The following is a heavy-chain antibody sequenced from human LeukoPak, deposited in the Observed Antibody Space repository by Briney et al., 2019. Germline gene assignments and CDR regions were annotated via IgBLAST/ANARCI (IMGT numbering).Heavy chain of an antibody. Sequence: GGSLTLSCTASGFTFGDHAMSWVRQAPGKGLEWLGFIRSKAYGGTTEYAASAKGRFSISRDDSKSIAYLQMNSLTTEDTAVYCSRGPTQQWLYSGTDVWGQGTTVIVSS. CDR2: IRSKAYGGTT. CDR1: GFTFGDHA. V-gene: IGHV3-49*04. CDR3: RGPTQQWLYSGTDV. J-gene: IGHJ6*02. D-gene: IGHD5-18*01.